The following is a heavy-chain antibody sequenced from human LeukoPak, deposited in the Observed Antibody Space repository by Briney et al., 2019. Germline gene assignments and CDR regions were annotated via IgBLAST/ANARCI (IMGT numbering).Heavy chain of an antibody. J-gene: IGHJ4*02. V-gene: IGHV3-23*01. CDR1: GFTFSSYA. CDR3: AKGSYYDSSGYYYFDY. Sequence: GGSLRLSCAASGFTFSSYAMNWVRQAPGKGLEWVSGISASSSIYYADSVKGRFTISRDNSKNTLYLQVNSLRADDTAVYYCAKGSYYDSSGYYYFDYWGQGTLVTVSS. CDR2: ISASSSI. D-gene: IGHD3-22*01.